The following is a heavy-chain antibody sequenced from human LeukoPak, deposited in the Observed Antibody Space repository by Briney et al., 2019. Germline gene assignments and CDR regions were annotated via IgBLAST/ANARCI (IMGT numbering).Heavy chain of an antibody. D-gene: IGHD6-13*01. CDR1: GYTFTGYY. V-gene: IGHV1-2*02. J-gene: IGHJ6*02. CDR2: INPNSGGT. Sequence: GASVKDSCKASGYTFTGYYMHWVRQAPGQGLEWMGWINPNSGGTNYAQKFQGRVTMTRDTSISTAYMELSRLRSDDTAVYYCARDRGYSSSWYDYYYYYGMDVWGQGTTVTVSS. CDR3: ARDRGYSSSWYDYYYYYGMDV.